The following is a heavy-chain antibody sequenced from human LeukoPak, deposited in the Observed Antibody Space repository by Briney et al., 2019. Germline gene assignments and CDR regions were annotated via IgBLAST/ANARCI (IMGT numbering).Heavy chain of an antibody. CDR2: IIPIFGTA. J-gene: IGHJ4*02. D-gene: IGHD2-15*01. V-gene: IGHV1-69*13. CDR3: ARDRAIGVAATLVY. Sequence: ASVKVSCKASGGTFSSYAISWVRQAPGQGLEWMGGIIPIFGTANYAQKFQGRVTITADESTSTAYMELSSLRSEDTAVYYCARDRAIGVAATLVYWGQGTLVTVSS. CDR1: GGTFSSYA.